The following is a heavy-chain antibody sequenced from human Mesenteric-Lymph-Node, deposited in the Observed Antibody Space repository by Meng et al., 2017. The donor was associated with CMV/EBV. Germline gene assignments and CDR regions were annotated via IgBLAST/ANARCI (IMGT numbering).Heavy chain of an antibody. V-gene: IGHV1-8*01. J-gene: IGHJ4*02. CDR3: ARGDYDILTGYHA. Sequence: KASGYTFTSYDINWLRPATGQGLEWMGWMNPNSGNTGYAQKFQGRVTMTRNTSISTAYMELSSLRSEDTAVYYCARGDYDILTGYHAWGQGTLVTVSS. D-gene: IGHD3-9*01. CDR2: MNPNSGNT. CDR1: GYTFTSYD.